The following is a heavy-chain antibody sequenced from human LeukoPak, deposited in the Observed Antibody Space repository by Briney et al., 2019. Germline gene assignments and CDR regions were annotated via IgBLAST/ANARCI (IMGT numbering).Heavy chain of an antibody. CDR3: TRNSGWYGLS. Sequence: GSLRLSCTVSGFTLSSYEMSWIRQAPGKGLEWVSSIDYDGGSGHYADSVKGRFTISRDNSNNTLFLHLNSLRGEDTAVYYCTRNSGWYGLSWGQGTLVTVSS. D-gene: IGHD6-19*01. J-gene: IGHJ1*01. CDR1: GFTLSSYE. V-gene: IGHV3-23*01. CDR2: IDYDGGSG.